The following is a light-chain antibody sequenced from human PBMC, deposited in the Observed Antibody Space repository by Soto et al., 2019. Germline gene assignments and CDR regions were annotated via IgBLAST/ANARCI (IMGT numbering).Light chain of an antibody. CDR3: QQFHSYPIT. V-gene: IGKV1-9*01. CDR1: QGISTY. J-gene: IGKJ5*01. CDR2: AAS. Sequence: IQLTQSPSSLSASVGDRVTITCRASQGISTYLAWYQQKPGKAPKLLIYAASTLQSGVPSRFSGSGSGTDFTLTIISLQPEDFATYYCQQFHSYPITFGQGTRLEI.